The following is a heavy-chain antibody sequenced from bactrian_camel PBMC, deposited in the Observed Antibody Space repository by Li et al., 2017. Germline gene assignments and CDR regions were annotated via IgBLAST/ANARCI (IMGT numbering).Heavy chain of an antibody. CDR1: GFTFSSYY. D-gene: IGHD3*01. CDR3: AYGYRFDTVKNGGNCGGVNS. Sequence: HVQLVESGGGLVQPGGSLRLSCVTSGFTFSSYYMYWVRQAPGKGLEWVSTINSGGDTTYYGDSVKGRYTISKDNAKNTLYLQMNNLKPEDTAMYYCAYGYRFDTVKNGGNCGGVNSWGQGTQVTVS. CDR2: INSGGDTT. J-gene: IGHJ6*01. V-gene: IGHV3S1*01.